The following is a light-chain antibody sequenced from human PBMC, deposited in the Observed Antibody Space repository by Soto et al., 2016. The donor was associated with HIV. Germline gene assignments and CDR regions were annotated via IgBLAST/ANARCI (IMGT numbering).Light chain of an antibody. CDR1: QSISSW. V-gene: IGKV1-5*03. J-gene: IGKJ5*01. Sequence: DIQMTQSPSTLYASVGDRGTITCRASQSISSWLAWYQQKPGKAPKLLIYKASSLESGVPSRFSGSGSGTEFTLTISTLQPDDFATYYCQQYNSYRITFGQGTRLEIK. CDR3: QQYNSYRIT. CDR2: KAS.